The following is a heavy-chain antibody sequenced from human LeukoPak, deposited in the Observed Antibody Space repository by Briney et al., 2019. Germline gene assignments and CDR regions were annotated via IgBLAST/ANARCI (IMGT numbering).Heavy chain of an antibody. J-gene: IGHJ4*02. CDR1: GYSFTHYG. D-gene: IGHD4-11*01. Sequence: GASVKVSCKASGYSFTHYGIIWVRQTPGQQPQWRGWISAHNGNTNYAQKLQGRVTLTTDTSTSTVYMELRSLTSDDTAVYYCARAETTLLLNYWGQGTLVTVSS. CDR2: ISAHNGNT. V-gene: IGHV1-18*01. CDR3: ARAETTLLLNY.